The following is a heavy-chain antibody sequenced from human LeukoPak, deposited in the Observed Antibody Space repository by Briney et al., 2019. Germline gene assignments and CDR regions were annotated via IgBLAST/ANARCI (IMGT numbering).Heavy chain of an antibody. J-gene: IGHJ4*02. CDR1: GGSISSSSYY. CDR2: IYYSGST. Sequence: SETLSLTCTVSGGSISSSSYYWGWFRQPPGKGLEWIGSIYYSGSTYYSPSLKSRVTISADTSKNQFSLKLTSVTAADTAVYYCVRDRELNYWGQGTLVTVSS. D-gene: IGHD1-7*01. CDR3: VRDRELNY. V-gene: IGHV4-39*07.